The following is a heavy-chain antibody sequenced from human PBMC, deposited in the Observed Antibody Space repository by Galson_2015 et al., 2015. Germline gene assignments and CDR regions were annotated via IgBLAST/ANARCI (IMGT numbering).Heavy chain of an antibody. J-gene: IGHJ3*02. D-gene: IGHD6-19*01. Sequence: SVKVSCKASGYTFTSYAMNWVRRAPGQGLEWMGWINTNTGNPTYAQGYTGRFVFSLDTSASTAYLQISSLKAEDTAVYYCARDLCSGWLPIDIWGQGTMVTVSS. CDR1: GYTFTSYA. V-gene: IGHV7-4-1*02. CDR3: ARDLCSGWLPIDI. CDR2: INTNTGNP.